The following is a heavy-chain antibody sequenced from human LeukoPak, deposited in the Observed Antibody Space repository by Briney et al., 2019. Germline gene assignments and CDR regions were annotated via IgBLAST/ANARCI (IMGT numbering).Heavy chain of an antibody. CDR2: IIPIFGTA. V-gene: IGHV1-69*13. Sequence: SVKVSCKASGYTFTGYYMHWVRQAPGQGLEWMGGIIPIFGTANYAQKFQGRVTITADESTSTAYMELSSLRSEDTAVYYCARSPTFGVVIINYYGMDVWGQGTTVTVSS. J-gene: IGHJ6*02. CDR3: ARSPTFGVVIINYYGMDV. D-gene: IGHD3-3*01. CDR1: GYTFTGYY.